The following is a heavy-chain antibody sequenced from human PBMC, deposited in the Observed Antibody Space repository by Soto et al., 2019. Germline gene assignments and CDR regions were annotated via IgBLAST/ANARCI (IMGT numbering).Heavy chain of an antibody. CDR1: GGSFSGYY. Sequence: PSETLSLTCAVYGGSFSGYYWSWIRQPPGKGLEWIGEINHSGSTNYNPSLKSRVTISVDTSKNQFSLKLSSVTAADTAVYYCARGASGYSYGYWWFDPWGQGTLVTVSS. CDR2: INHSGST. CDR3: ARGASGYSYGYWWFDP. V-gene: IGHV4-34*01. D-gene: IGHD5-18*01. J-gene: IGHJ5*02.